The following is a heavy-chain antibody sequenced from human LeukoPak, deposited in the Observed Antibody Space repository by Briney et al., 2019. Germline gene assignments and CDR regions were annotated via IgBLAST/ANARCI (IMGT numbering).Heavy chain of an antibody. Sequence: GGSLRLSCAASGFTFNSYSMSWVRQAPGKGLEWVSSISSGSDYIYYADSMKGRFTISRDNAKNSLYLHMNSLRAEDTAVYYCARDPGIAVAGMDYYFDYWGQGTLVTVSS. CDR1: GFTFNSYS. J-gene: IGHJ4*02. CDR3: ARDPGIAVAGMDYYFDY. CDR2: ISSGSDYI. V-gene: IGHV3-21*01. D-gene: IGHD6-19*01.